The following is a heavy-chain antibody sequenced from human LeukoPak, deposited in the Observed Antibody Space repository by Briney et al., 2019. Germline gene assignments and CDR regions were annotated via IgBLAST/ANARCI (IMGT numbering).Heavy chain of an antibody. CDR1: GYTFTSYG. CDR3: ARDSGTAMAPPLDY. D-gene: IGHD5-18*01. J-gene: IGHJ4*02. CDR2: ISAYNSNT. Sequence: ASVKVSCKASGYTFTSYGISWVRQAPGQGLEWMGWISAYNSNTNYAQKLQGRVTMTTDTSTSTAYMELRSLRSDDTAVYYCARDSGTAMAPPLDYWGQGTLVTVSS. V-gene: IGHV1-18*01.